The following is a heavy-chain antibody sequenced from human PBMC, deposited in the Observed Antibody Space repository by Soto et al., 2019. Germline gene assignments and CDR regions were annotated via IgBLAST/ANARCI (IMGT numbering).Heavy chain of an antibody. Sequence: VASVKVSCKASGYSFTNNDVSWVRQAPGQGLEWMGWISAYNGNTNYAQKLQGRVTMTTDTSTSTAYMELRSLRSDDTAVYYCARLSYSYGFAYYYYGMDVWGQGTTVTVSS. D-gene: IGHD5-18*01. J-gene: IGHJ6*02. V-gene: IGHV1-18*01. CDR3: ARLSYSYGFAYYYYGMDV. CDR2: ISAYNGNT. CDR1: GYSFTNND.